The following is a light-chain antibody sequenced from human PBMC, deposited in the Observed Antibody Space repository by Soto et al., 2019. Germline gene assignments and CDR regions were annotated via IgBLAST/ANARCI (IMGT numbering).Light chain of an antibody. Sequence: QSVLTQPPSASGTPGQRVTISCSGSGSNIGSNTVNWYQQFPGTAPKLLIYTNNQRPSGVPDRFSGSKSGTSASLAISGLQSEDEADYYCAAWDDSLNGVVFGGGTKLTV. J-gene: IGLJ2*01. CDR2: TNN. V-gene: IGLV1-44*01. CDR3: AAWDDSLNGVV. CDR1: GSNIGSNT.